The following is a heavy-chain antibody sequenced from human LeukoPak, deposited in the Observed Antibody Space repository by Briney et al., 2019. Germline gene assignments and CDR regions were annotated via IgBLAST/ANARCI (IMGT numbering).Heavy chain of an antibody. Sequence: GGSLRLSCAASGFTFSSYRMNWVRQAPGKGLEWVSSISSSSSYIYYADSVKGRFTISRDNAKNSLYLQMNSLRAEDTAVYYCARDKYGDYVYFQHWGQGTLVTVSS. CDR1: GFTFSSYR. CDR2: ISSSSSYI. J-gene: IGHJ1*01. V-gene: IGHV3-21*01. D-gene: IGHD4-17*01. CDR3: ARDKYGDYVYFQH.